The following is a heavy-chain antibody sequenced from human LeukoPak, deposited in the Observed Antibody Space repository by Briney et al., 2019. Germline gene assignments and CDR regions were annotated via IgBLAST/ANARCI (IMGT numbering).Heavy chain of an antibody. V-gene: IGHV3-15*01. D-gene: IGHD3-10*01. CDR1: GFTFSNAW. CDR3: AHFGTAEYFQD. J-gene: IGHJ1*01. CDR2: IKSKAHGGTT. Sequence: PGGSLRLSCAASGFTFSNAWMSWVRQAPGKGLEWVGRIKSKAHGGTTDYAAAVKGRFTISRDDSKNTLYLQMNSLKSEDTAVYYCAHFGTAEYFQDWGQGTLVTVSS.